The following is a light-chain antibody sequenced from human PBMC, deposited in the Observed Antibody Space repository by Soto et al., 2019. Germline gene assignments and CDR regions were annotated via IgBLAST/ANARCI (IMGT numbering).Light chain of an antibody. CDR3: QQRSNWPIT. CDR1: QSVSSY. J-gene: IGKJ5*01. CDR2: DAS. V-gene: IGKV3-11*01. Sequence: TQSPSTLSVSPGERATLPCRASQSVSSYLAWYQQKPGQAPRLLIYDASNRATGIPARFSGSGSGTDFTLTINSLEPEDFAVYYCQQRSNWPITFGQGTRLEIK.